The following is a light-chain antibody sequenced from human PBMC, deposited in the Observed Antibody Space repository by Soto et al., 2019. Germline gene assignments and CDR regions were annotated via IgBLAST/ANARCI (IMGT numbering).Light chain of an antibody. V-gene: IGKV3-15*01. J-gene: IGKJ3*01. CDR3: QQYNDWPPLFT. CDR2: GAS. CDR1: QSLSSN. Sequence: EIVMTQSPGTLSVSPGERATLSCRASQSLSSNLAWYQQKPGQAPRLLIYGASTRATGIPARFSGSGSGTEFTLTISSLQSEDFAVYYCQQYNDWPPLFTFGPGTKVDIK.